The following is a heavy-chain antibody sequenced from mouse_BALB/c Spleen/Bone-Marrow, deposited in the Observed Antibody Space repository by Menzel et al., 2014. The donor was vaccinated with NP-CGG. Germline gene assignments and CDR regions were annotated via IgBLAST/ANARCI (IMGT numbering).Heavy chain of an antibody. CDR2: INPDSSTI. Sequence: EVKLVESGGGLVQPGGSLKLSCAASGLDFSGFWMGWVRQAPGKGLEWIGEINPDSSTINYTPSLKDRFIISRDNAKNTLYLQMSKVRSEDTALYYCARLGYYGGFAYWGQGTLVTVSA. V-gene: IGHV4-1*02. D-gene: IGHD2-3*01. J-gene: IGHJ3*01. CDR1: GLDFSGFW. CDR3: ARLGYYGGFAY.